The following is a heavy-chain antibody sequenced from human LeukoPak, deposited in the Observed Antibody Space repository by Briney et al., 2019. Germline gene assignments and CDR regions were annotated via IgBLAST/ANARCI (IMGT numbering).Heavy chain of an antibody. Sequence: SETLPLTCTVSGGSISSCYWSWIRQPPGKGLEWIGYIYYSGSTNYNPSLKSRVTISVDTSKNQFSLKLSSVTAADTAVYYCARSYGSGAGHYYYYGMDVWGQGTTVTVSS. V-gene: IGHV4-59*01. D-gene: IGHD3-10*01. J-gene: IGHJ6*02. CDR1: GGSISSCY. CDR3: ARSYGSGAGHYYYYGMDV. CDR2: IYYSGST.